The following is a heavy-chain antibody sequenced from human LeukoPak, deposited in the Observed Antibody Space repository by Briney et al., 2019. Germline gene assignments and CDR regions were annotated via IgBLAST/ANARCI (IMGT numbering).Heavy chain of an antibody. D-gene: IGHD2-21*02. V-gene: IGHV1-8*01. Sequence: ASVKVSCKASGYSFSNFHIYWVRQASGQGLEWIGWMSPKTGDRGYALKFQGRVTMTSDTSEGTVYMEVHSLTSDDSAVYYCARTPPKGDIDTWGQGTMVTVSS. CDR1: GYSFSNFH. J-gene: IGHJ5*02. CDR3: ARTPPKGDIDT. CDR2: MSPKTGDR.